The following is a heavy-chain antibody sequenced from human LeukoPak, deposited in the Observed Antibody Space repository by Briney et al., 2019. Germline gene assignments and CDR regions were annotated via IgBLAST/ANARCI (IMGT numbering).Heavy chain of an antibody. J-gene: IGHJ4*02. Sequence: GGSLRLSCAASGFTFDDYGMSWVRQAPGKGLEWVSGILWSGGSTGYADSVKGRFTISRDNAKNSLYLQMNSLRAEDTAVYYCAKDDRWLQFCCWGQGTLVTVSA. CDR1: GFTFDDYG. CDR2: ILWSGGST. V-gene: IGHV3-20*04. CDR3: AKDDRWLQFCC. D-gene: IGHD5-24*01.